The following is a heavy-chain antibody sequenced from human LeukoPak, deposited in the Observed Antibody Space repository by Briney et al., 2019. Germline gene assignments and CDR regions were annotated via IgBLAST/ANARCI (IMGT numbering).Heavy chain of an antibody. V-gene: IGHV4-39*01. Sequence: SETLSLTCTVSGGSISSSSYYWGWIRQPPGKGLEWIGSIYYSGSTYYNPSLKSRVTISVDTSKNQFSLKLSSVTAADTAVYYCAVLYSSSWYGLYYFDYWGQGTLVTVSS. CDR3: AVLYSSSWYGLYYFDY. J-gene: IGHJ4*02. D-gene: IGHD6-13*01. CDR1: GGSISSSSYY. CDR2: IYYSGST.